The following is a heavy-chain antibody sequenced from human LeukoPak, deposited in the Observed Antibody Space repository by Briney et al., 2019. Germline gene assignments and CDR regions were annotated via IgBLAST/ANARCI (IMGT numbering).Heavy chain of an antibody. D-gene: IGHD2-2*01. CDR2: ISGSGGST. CDR3: AKEVVVPAAMLYFGGYMDV. J-gene: IGHJ6*03. Sequence: GGTLRLSCAASGFTFSSYGMSWVRQAPGKGLEWVSAISGSGGSTYYADSVKGRFTISRDNSKNTLYLQMNSLRAEDTAVYYCAKEVVVPAAMLYFGGYMDVWGKGTTVTVSS. V-gene: IGHV3-23*01. CDR1: GFTFSSYG.